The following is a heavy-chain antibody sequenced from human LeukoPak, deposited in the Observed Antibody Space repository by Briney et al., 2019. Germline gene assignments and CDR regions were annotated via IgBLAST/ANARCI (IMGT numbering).Heavy chain of an antibody. CDR3: TRDRTTITLFEL. J-gene: IGHJ4*02. Sequence: GGSLRLSCAASGFSISSYWMHWVRQVPGKGLVWVSRISPDGSTTGYADSVKGRFTASRDNARNTLYLQINSLRAEDSAVYYCTRDRTTITLFELWGQGTLVTVSS. V-gene: IGHV3-74*01. CDR1: GFSISSYW. D-gene: IGHD4-11*01. CDR2: ISPDGSTT.